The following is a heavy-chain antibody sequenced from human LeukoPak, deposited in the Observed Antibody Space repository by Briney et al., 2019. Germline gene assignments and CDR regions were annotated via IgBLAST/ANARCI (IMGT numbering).Heavy chain of an antibody. CDR2: ISWYGGST. Sequence: GGSLRLSCAASGFNFDDYVMHWVRQVPGKGLEWVALISWYGGSTYYADSVKGRFTIFRDNRKNSLYLQMNSLRAEDTGLYYCAKGASSWYGVSDYWGQGTLVTVSS. J-gene: IGHJ4*02. CDR3: AKGASSWYGVSDY. CDR1: GFNFDDYV. D-gene: IGHD6-13*01. V-gene: IGHV3-43D*03.